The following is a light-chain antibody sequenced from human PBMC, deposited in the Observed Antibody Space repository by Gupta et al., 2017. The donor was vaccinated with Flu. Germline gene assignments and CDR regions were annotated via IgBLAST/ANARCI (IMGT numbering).Light chain of an antibody. CDR1: QSILFSSSNRSY. J-gene: IGKJ5*01. CDR3: QQEDSSPIT. Sequence: DIVMTQAPDSLAVSLGERATIYCRSSQSILFSSSNRSYLAWYRQRPGQSPELLIYWASTRESGVPDRFSGRGSGTDFTLTISSRQAEDVGVYYCQQEDSSPITFGQGTRL. CDR2: WAS. V-gene: IGKV4-1*01.